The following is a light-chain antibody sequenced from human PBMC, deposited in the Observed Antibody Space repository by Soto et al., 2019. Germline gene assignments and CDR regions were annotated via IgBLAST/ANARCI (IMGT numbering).Light chain of an antibody. CDR1: QSVSSSY. Sequence: EIVLTQSPGTLSLSPGERATLSCRASQSVSSSYLAWYQQKPGQAPRLLVYGASSRATGIPDRFSGRGSGTDFTLTISRLEPEDFAVYYCRRYGRSPPITFGQGTRLEI. CDR3: RRYGRSPPIT. J-gene: IGKJ5*01. CDR2: GAS. V-gene: IGKV3-20*01.